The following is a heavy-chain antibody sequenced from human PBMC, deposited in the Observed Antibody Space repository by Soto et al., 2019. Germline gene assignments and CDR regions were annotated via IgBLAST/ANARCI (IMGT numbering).Heavy chain of an antibody. CDR1: GGSFSGYY. CDR2: INHSGST. V-gene: IGHV4-34*01. D-gene: IGHD3-3*01. CDR3: SRASHPAVLRWGALKNWFDP. J-gene: IGHJ5*02. Sequence: SETLSLTCAVYGGSFSGYYWSWIRQSPGKGRERIGEINHSGSTNYNPTLKSRVTISVDTSKNQFSLKLSSVTAADTAVYYCSRASHPAVLRWGALKNWFDPWGQGTLVTVSS.